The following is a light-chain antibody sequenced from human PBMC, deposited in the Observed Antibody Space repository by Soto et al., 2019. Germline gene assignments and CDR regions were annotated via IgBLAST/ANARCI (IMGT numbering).Light chain of an antibody. CDR1: QSISSW. CDR2: KAS. Sequence: DIHLTQSPSTLSASVGDRVTITCRASQSISSWLAWYQQKPGKAPKLLIYKASTLESGVPSRFSGSGSGTEFTLTISSLQPDDFANYYCQHWVDYMWTFGQGTKVVI. CDR3: QHWVDYMWT. J-gene: IGKJ1*01. V-gene: IGKV1-5*03.